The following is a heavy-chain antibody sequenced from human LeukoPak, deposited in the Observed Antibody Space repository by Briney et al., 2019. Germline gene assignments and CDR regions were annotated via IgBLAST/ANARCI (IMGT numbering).Heavy chain of an antibody. J-gene: IGHJ5*02. Sequence: PSETLSLTCTVSGGSISSYYWSWIRQPPGKGLEWIGYIYYSGSTNCNPSLKSRVTISVDTSKNQFSLKLSSVTAADTAVYYCARVGDIVVVPAAMPAWFDPWGQGTLVTVSS. CDR3: ARVGDIVVVPAAMPAWFDP. V-gene: IGHV4-59*01. CDR2: IYYSGST. D-gene: IGHD2-2*01. CDR1: GGSISSYY.